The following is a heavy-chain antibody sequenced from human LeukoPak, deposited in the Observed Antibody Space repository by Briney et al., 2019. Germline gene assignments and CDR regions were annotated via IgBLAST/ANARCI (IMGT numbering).Heavy chain of an antibody. CDR2: INHSGST. CDR1: GGFISSYY. CDR3: ARHRLWFGECVPGDKRGRRQGYNWFDP. Sequence: SETLSLTCSVSGGFISSYYWSWIRQPPGKGLEWIGEINHSGSTNYNPSLKSRVTISVDTSKNQFSLKLSSVTAADTAVYYCARHRLWFGECVPGDKRGRRQGYNWFDPWGQGTLVTVSS. J-gene: IGHJ5*02. V-gene: IGHV4-34*01. D-gene: IGHD3-10*01.